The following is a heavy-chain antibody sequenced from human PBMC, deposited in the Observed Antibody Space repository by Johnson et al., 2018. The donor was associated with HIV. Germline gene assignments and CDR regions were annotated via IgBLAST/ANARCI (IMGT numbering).Heavy chain of an antibody. CDR3: TSQRKYSHHGPSAFDI. D-gene: IGHD5-18*01. Sequence: QVQLVESGGGLVQPGGSLRLSCAASGFTFNNYDMHWVRQAPGKGLEWVAVIWFDGSNKHYADSVKGRFTISRDNSKNTLYLQMNSLKTEDTAVYYCTSQRKYSHHGPSAFDIWGQGTMVTVSS. CDR1: GFTFNNYD. CDR2: IWFDGSNK. V-gene: IGHV3-33*01. J-gene: IGHJ3*02.